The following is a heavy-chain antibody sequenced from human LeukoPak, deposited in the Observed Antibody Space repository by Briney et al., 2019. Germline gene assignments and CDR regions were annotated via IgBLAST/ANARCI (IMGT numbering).Heavy chain of an antibody. V-gene: IGHV3-21*01. D-gene: IGHD4-17*01. CDR3: ARDSQSYRYGDYDAFDI. CDR1: GFTFSSYS. CDR2: ISSSSSYI. Sequence: PGGSLRLSCAASGFTFSSYSMNWVRQAPGKGLEWVSSISSSSSYIYYADSVKGRFTISRDNAKNSLYLQMSSLRAEDTAVYYCARDSQSYRYGDYDAFDIWGQGTMVTVSS. J-gene: IGHJ3*02.